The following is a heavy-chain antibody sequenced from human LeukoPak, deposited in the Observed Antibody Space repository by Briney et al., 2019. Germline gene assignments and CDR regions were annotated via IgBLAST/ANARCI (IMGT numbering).Heavy chain of an antibody. CDR3: ARRSVTTFDY. CDR1: GYTFTSYD. Sequence: ASVKVSCKASGYTFTSYDINWVRQATGQGLEWMGWMNPNSGNTGYAQKFQGRVTITRNTSISTAYMELSSLRADDTAVYYCARRSVTTFDYWGQGTLVTVSS. J-gene: IGHJ4*02. CDR2: MNPNSGNT. D-gene: IGHD4-17*01. V-gene: IGHV1-8*03.